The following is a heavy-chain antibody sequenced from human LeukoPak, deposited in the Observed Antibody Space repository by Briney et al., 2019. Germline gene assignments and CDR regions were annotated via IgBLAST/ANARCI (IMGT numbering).Heavy chain of an antibody. Sequence: GGSLRLSCAASGFTFSTYNMNWVRQAPGKGLEWLAYITSNINTIYYADSVKGRFTISRDNARNSLFLQMSNLRAEDTAVYYCTRGDGYWGQGTLVTVSS. V-gene: IGHV3-48*04. CDR2: ITSNINTI. J-gene: IGHJ4*02. CDR3: TRGDGY. CDR1: GFTFSTYN. D-gene: IGHD2-21*02.